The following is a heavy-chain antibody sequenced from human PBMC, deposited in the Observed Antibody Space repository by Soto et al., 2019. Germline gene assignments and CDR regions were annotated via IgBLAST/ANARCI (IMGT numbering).Heavy chain of an antibody. CDR1: GGSFSGYY. J-gene: IGHJ4*02. CDR3: ARGHNPLRYIDY. CDR2: INHSGST. Sequence: SETLSLTCAVYGGSFSGYYWSWIRQPPGKGLEWIGEINHSGSTNYNPSLKSRVTISVDTSKNQFSLKLSSVTAADTAVYYCARGHNPLRYIDYWGQGTLVTVSS. V-gene: IGHV4-34*01. D-gene: IGHD5-12*01.